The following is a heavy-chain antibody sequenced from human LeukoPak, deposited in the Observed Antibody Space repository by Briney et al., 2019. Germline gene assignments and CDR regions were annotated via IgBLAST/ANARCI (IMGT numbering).Heavy chain of an antibody. CDR1: GYTFSSYA. V-gene: IGHV1-3*03. CDR2: INAGNGNT. Sequence: APVKVSCKASGYTFSSYAMHWVRQAPGQRLEWMGWINAGNGNTKFSHEFQGRVTITRDTSASTAYMELNSLRSEDMAVYYCAREGAYIGGSYPFDYWGQGTLVTVSS. J-gene: IGHJ4*02. D-gene: IGHD1-26*01. CDR3: AREGAYIGGSYPFDY.